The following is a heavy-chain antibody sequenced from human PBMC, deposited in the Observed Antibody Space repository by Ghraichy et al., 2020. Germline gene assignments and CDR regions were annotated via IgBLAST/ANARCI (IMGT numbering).Heavy chain of an antibody. CDR3: ARESYYDSSGLGY. J-gene: IGHJ4*02. Sequence: ASVKVSCKTSGYTFTSYDINWVRQATGQGLEWMGWMNPNSDNTVYAQKFQGRVTMTRNTSISTVYMELSSLRSEDTAVYYCARESYYDSSGLGYWGQGTLVTVSS. D-gene: IGHD3-22*01. V-gene: IGHV1-8*01. CDR1: GYTFTSYD. CDR2: MNPNSDNT.